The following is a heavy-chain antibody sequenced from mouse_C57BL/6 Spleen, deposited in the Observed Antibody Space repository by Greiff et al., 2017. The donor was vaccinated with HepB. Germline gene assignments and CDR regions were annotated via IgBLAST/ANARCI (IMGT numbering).Heavy chain of an antibody. D-gene: IGHD2-4*01. Sequence: EVKLEESGGGLVKPGGSLKLSCAASGFTFSDYGMHWVRQAPEKGLEWVAYISSGSSTIYYADTVKGRFTISRDNAKNTLFLQMTSLRSEDTAMYYCARRTDYDYAMDYWGQGTSVTVSS. CDR1: GFTFSDYG. J-gene: IGHJ4*01. V-gene: IGHV5-17*01. CDR2: ISSGSSTI. CDR3: ARRTDYDYAMDY.